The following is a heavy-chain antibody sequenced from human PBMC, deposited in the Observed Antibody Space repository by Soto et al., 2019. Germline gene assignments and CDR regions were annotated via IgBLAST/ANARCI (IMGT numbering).Heavy chain of an antibody. V-gene: IGHV3-48*02. D-gene: IGHD2-15*01. CDR2: ITFNGVIM. Sequence: GGSLRLSCAASGFTFSSYSMRWVRQAPGKGLEWISYITFNGVIMYADSVRGRFTISRDNVKNSVYLQMNSLRDEDTAVYYCAREPVPENSMKWWFDYWGQGTLVTVSS. J-gene: IGHJ4*02. CDR3: AREPVPENSMKWWFDY. CDR1: GFTFSSYS.